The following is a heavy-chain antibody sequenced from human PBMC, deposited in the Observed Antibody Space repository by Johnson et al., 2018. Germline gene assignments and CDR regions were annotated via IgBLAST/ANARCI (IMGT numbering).Heavy chain of an antibody. CDR1: GFTFSSYS. CDR2: ISSSSSYI. Sequence: EVQLVESGGGLVKPGGSLRLSCAASGFTFSSYSMNWVRQAPGKGLEWVSSISSSSSYIYYADSVKGRFTISRDNSKNTLYLQMNSLRAEDTAVYYCAKVPMVRGVTYYGMDVWGQGTTVTVSS. D-gene: IGHD3-10*01. J-gene: IGHJ6*02. V-gene: IGHV3-21*04. CDR3: AKVPMVRGVTYYGMDV.